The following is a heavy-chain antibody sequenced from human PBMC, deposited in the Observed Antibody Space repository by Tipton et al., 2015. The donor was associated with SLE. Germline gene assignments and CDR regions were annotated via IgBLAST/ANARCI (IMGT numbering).Heavy chain of an antibody. J-gene: IGHJ1*01. Sequence: GSLRLSCAASGFTFSSYEMNWVRQAPGKGLEWVSYISSSGSTIYYADSVKGRFTISRDNAKNSLYLQMNSLRAEDTAVYYCAGSGSYYAEYFQHWGQGTLVTVSS. V-gene: IGHV3-48*03. D-gene: IGHD1-26*01. CDR3: AGSGSYYAEYFQH. CDR2: ISSSGSTI. CDR1: GFTFSSYE.